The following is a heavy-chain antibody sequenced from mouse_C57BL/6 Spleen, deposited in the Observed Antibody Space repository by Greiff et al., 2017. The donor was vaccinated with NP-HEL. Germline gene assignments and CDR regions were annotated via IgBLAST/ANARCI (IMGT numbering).Heavy chain of an antibody. D-gene: IGHD1-1*01. V-gene: IGHV1-72*01. Sequence: QVQLQQPGAELVKPGASVKLSCKASGYTFTSYWMHWVKQRPGRGLEWIGRIDPNSGGTKYHEKFKSKATLTVDKPSSTAYMQLSSLTSEDSAVYYCAREKRGDYYGSSPFDYWGQGTTLTVSS. CDR1: GYTFTSYW. CDR3: AREKRGDYYGSSPFDY. J-gene: IGHJ2*01. CDR2: IDPNSGGT.